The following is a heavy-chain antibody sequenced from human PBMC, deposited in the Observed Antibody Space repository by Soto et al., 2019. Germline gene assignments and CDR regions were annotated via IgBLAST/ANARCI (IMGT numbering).Heavy chain of an antibody. V-gene: IGHV3-30*18. Sequence: GGSLRLSCAASGFTFSSYGMHWVRQAPGTGLEWVAVISHDGSNKYYADSVKGRFTIFRNNSKNTLYLQMNSLRPEDTAVYYCAKSVVGSSGWYGPFDVWGQGTMVTVSS. CDR2: ISHDGSNK. CDR1: GFTFSSYG. CDR3: AKSVVGSSGWYGPFDV. D-gene: IGHD6-19*01. J-gene: IGHJ3*01.